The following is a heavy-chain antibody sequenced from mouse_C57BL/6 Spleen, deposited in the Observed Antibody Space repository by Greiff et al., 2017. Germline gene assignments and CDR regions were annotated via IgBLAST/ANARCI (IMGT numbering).Heavy chain of an antibody. CDR3: ARLGTTVGGYFDV. V-gene: IGHV1-19*01. Sequence: EVKLMESGPVLVKPGASVKMSCKASGYTFTDYYMNWVKQSHGKSLEWIGVINPYNGGTSYNQKFKGKATLTVDKSSSTAYMELNSLTSEDSAVYYCARLGTTVGGYFDVWGTGTTVTVSS. J-gene: IGHJ1*03. CDR1: GYTFTDYY. D-gene: IGHD1-1*01. CDR2: INPYNGGT.